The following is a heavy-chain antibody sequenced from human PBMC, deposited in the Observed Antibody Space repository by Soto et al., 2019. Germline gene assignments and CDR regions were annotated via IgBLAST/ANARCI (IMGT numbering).Heavy chain of an antibody. Sequence: SETLSLTCTVSGGSISSYYWSWIRQPPGKGLEWIGYIYYSGSTNYNPSLKSRVTISVDTSKNQFSLKLSSVTAADTAVYYCARLPGATNYYYYYMDVWGKGTTVTVSS. CDR2: IYYSGST. CDR1: GGSISSYY. V-gene: IGHV4-59*08. J-gene: IGHJ6*03. CDR3: ARLPGATNYYYYYMDV. D-gene: IGHD5-12*01.